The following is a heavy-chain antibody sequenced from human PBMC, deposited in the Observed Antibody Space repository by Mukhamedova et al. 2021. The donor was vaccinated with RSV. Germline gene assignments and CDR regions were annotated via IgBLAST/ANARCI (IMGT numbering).Heavy chain of an antibody. V-gene: IGHV1-69*01. Sequence: APGQGLEWMGGIIPIFGTANYAQQFQGRVTITADESTSTAYMELSSLRSEDTAVYYCASKKTFVGQLGSYYYYYM. CDR2: IIPIFGTA. CDR3: ASKKTFVGQLGSYYYYYM. J-gene: IGHJ6*03. D-gene: IGHD3-16*01.